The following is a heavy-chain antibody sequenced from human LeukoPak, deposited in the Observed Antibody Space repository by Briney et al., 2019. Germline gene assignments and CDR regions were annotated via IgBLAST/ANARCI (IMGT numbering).Heavy chain of an antibody. Sequence: SGTPSLTCAVSGGSISSSNWWSWVRQPPGKGLEWIGEIYHSGSTNYNPSLKSRVTISVDTSKNQFSLKLSSVTAADTAVYYCAGAPIYDFWSGYYDYWGQGTLVTVSS. D-gene: IGHD3-3*01. J-gene: IGHJ4*02. CDR3: AGAPIYDFWSGYYDY. CDR2: IYHSGST. CDR1: GGSISSSNW. V-gene: IGHV4-4*02.